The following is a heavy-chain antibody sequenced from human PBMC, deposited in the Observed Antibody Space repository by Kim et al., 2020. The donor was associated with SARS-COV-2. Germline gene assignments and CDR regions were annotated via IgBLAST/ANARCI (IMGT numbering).Heavy chain of an antibody. CDR2: INPNSGGT. Sequence: ASVKVSCKASGYTFTAYYMHWVRQAPGQGLEWMGWINPNSGGTNYAQKFQGWVTMTRDTSISTAYMELSRLRSDDTAVYYCARSHVAAGTDWFDPWGQGTLVTVSS. D-gene: IGHD6-13*01. CDR3: ARSHVAAGTDWFDP. CDR1: GYTFTAYY. J-gene: IGHJ5*02. V-gene: IGHV1-2*04.